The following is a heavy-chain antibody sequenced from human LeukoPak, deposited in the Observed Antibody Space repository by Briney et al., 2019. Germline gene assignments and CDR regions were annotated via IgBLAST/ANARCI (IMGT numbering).Heavy chain of an antibody. CDR1: GYTFSSND. Sequence: EASVKVSCKASGYTFSSNDINWVRQATGQGLEWMGLMNPHSGNTGYAQKFQGRVTITRNSSISTAYMELSSLRSEDTAVYYCAREGNRSSDSSASYPLDYWGQGTLVTVSS. J-gene: IGHJ4*02. D-gene: IGHD1-26*01. CDR3: AREGNRSSDSSASYPLDY. V-gene: IGHV1-8*01. CDR2: MNPHSGNT.